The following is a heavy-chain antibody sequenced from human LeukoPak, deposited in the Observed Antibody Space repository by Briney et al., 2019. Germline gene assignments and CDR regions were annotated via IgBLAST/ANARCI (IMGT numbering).Heavy chain of an antibody. CDR2: INWNGIST. V-gene: IGHV3-20*04. CDR1: GFTFGDYG. Sequence: RPGGSLRLSCVASGFTFGDYGMSWVRQVPAKGLQWVSSINWNGISTTYADSVKGRFTISRDNAKNSLYLQLNTLTSDDAALYYCARHYSSDYYRWFHSWGLGTLVTVSS. D-gene: IGHD5-12*01. CDR3: ARHYSSDYYRWFHS. J-gene: IGHJ4*02.